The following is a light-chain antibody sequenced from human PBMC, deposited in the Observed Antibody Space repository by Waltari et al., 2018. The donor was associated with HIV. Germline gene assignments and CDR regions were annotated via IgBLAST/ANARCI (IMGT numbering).Light chain of an antibody. CDR2: GNS. CDR1: SSNIGEGFD. CDR3: QSYDRSLSGYVV. V-gene: IGLV1-40*01. J-gene: IGLJ2*01. Sequence: QSLLTQPPSVSGAPGQRVTITCTGSSSNIGEGFDVHWYQQLPGTVPNPLIYGNSNRPSGVPHRFSGSKSGTSASLAITGLQAEDEADYYCQSYDRSLSGYVVFGGGTKLTVL.